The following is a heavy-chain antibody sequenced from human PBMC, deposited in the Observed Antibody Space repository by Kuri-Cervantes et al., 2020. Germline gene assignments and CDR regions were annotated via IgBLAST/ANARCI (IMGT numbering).Heavy chain of an antibody. V-gene: IGHV4-39*07. Sequence: GSLRLSCTVSGGSISSSSYYWGWIRQPPGKGLEWIGSIYYSGSTNYNPSLKSRVTISVDTSKNQFSLKLSSVTAADTAVYYCARNRYSSGWYERGFDYWGQGTLVTVSS. CDR1: GGSISSSSYY. CDR3: ARNRYSSGWYERGFDY. CDR2: IYYSGST. D-gene: IGHD6-19*01. J-gene: IGHJ4*02.